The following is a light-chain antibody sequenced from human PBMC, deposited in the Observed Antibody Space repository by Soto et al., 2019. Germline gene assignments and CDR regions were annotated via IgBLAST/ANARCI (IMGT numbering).Light chain of an antibody. J-gene: IGKJ1*01. CDR3: QQSYSTLWT. CDR1: QSISSY. V-gene: IGKV1-39*01. Sequence: DIKMTQYRNSVSASVGGRVRITCLASQSISSYLNWYQQKPGNAPKLLIYAASSLQSGVPSRFSGSGSGTDFTLTISSLQPEDFATYYCQQSYSTLWTFGQGTKVDI. CDR2: AAS.